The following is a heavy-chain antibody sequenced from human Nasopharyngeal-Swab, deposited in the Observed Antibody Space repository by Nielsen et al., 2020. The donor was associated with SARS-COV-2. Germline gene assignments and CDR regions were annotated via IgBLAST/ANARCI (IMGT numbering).Heavy chain of an antibody. Sequence: WIRQPPGKGLEWVSGIGWDSGNIDYADSVKGRFTISRDNAKNSLYLQMNSLRAEDTAVYYCARDRQQLVLGYYYYYMDVWGKGTTVTVSS. CDR3: ARDRQQLVLGYYYYYMDV. J-gene: IGHJ6*03. D-gene: IGHD6-13*01. CDR2: IGWDSGNI. V-gene: IGHV3-21*01.